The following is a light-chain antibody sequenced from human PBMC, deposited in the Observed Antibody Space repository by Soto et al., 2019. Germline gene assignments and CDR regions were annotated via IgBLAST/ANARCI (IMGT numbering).Light chain of an antibody. V-gene: IGKV1-33*01. Sequence: DIQLTQSPSSLSASVGDRVIITCQASQDISNYLNWYQQKPGKAPKLLIYDASNLETGVPSRFSGSGYGTDFAFTISNLHPEDIATYYCQEFHNFSITFGQGTRLEIK. CDR2: DAS. CDR1: QDISNY. J-gene: IGKJ5*01. CDR3: QEFHNFSIT.